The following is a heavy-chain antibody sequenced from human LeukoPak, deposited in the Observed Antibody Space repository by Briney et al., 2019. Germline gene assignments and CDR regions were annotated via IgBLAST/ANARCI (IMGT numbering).Heavy chain of an antibody. V-gene: IGHV4-59*01. CDR2: IYYTGIT. Sequence: KTSETLSLTCAVCGGSISHSYWSWLRQPPGEGGEGIGYIYYTGITNYRPSLKSRVTISVDTCKNQFSLKLTSVTAADTAVYYCARGLNYDFWSGFSWGDWGRGILVSVSS. CDR1: GGSISHSY. D-gene: IGHD3-3*01. CDR3: ARGLNYDFWSGFSWGD. J-gene: IGHJ4*02.